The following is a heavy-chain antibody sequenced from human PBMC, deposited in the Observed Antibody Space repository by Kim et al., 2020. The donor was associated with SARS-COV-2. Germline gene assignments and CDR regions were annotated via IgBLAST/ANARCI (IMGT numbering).Heavy chain of an antibody. V-gene: IGHV5-51*01. CDR3: ARHPTSFDY. Sequence: DSETRYSPSIQGHVTISADKSINTADLQWTSLKASDTAIYYCARHPTSFDYWGQGTLVTVSS. CDR2: DSET. J-gene: IGHJ4*02.